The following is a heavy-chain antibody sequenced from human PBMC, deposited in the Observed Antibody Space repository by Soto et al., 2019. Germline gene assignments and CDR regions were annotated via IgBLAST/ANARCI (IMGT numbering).Heavy chain of an antibody. J-gene: IGHJ5*02. V-gene: IGHV1-18*01. CDR2: ISAYNGNT. CDR3: ARAHGLDYGERNWSDP. Sequence: GASVKVSCKASGYTFISYGISWVRQAPGQGLEWMGWISAYNGNTNYAQKLQGRVTMTTDTSTSTAYMELRSLRSDDTAVYYCARAHGLDYGERNWSDPWGQGTLVTVSS. CDR1: GYTFISYG. D-gene: IGHD4-17*01.